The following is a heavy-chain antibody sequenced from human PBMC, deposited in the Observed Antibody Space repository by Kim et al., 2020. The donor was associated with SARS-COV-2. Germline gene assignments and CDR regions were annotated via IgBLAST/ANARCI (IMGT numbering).Heavy chain of an antibody. CDR2: IYYSGST. CDR1: GGSISSYY. CDR3: ARGGYYDSSGYYIAFDI. Sequence: SETLSLTCTVSGGSISSYYWSWIRQPPGKGLEWIGYIYYSGSTNYNPSLKSRVTISVDTSKNQFSLKLSSVTAADTAVYYCARGGYYDSSGYYIAFDIWGQGTMVTVSS. J-gene: IGHJ3*02. D-gene: IGHD3-22*01. V-gene: IGHV4-59*01.